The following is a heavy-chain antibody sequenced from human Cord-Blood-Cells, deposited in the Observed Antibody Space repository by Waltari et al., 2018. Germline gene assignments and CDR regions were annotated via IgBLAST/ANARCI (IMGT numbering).Heavy chain of an antibody. J-gene: IGHJ4*02. Sequence: QVQLVESGGGVVQPGRSLRLSCAASGFTFSSYAMHWVRQAPGKGLEGVAVISYDGSNKYYADSVKGRFTISRDNSKNTLYLQMNSLRAEDTAVYYCARDLGVVVAATPGALDYWGQGTLVTVSS. CDR1: GFTFSSYA. V-gene: IGHV3-30-3*01. CDR2: ISYDGSNK. D-gene: IGHD2-15*01. CDR3: ARDLGVVVAATPGALDY.